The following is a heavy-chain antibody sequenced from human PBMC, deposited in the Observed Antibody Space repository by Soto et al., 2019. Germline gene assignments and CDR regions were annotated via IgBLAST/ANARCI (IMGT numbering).Heavy chain of an antibody. D-gene: IGHD3-22*01. J-gene: IGHJ4*02. Sequence: SETLSLTCTVSGGSISSYYWSWIRQPPGKGLEWIGYIYYSGSTNYNPSLKSRVTISVDTSKNQFSLKLSSVTAADTAVYYCATPANYYDSSGYRYWGQGTLVTVSS. CDR2: IYYSGST. V-gene: IGHV4-59*01. CDR1: GGSISSYY. CDR3: ATPANYYDSSGYRY.